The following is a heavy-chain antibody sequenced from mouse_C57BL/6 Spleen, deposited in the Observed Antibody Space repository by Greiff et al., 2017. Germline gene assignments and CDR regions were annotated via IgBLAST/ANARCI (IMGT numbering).Heavy chain of an antibody. CDR1: GYTFTSYW. CDR2: IHPNSGST. V-gene: IGHV1-64*01. J-gene: IGHJ2*01. CDR3: ARGTTLFDY. Sequence: QVQLQQPGAELVKPGASVKLSCKASGYTFTSYWMHWVKQRPGQGLEWIGMIHPNSGSTNYNEKFKGKATFTADTSSNTAYMQLSSLTTEDSAIYYCARGTTLFDYWGEDTTLAVSS. D-gene: IGHD1-1*01.